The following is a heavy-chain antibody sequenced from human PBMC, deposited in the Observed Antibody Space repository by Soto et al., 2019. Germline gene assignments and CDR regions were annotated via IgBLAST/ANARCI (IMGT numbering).Heavy chain of an antibody. D-gene: IGHD3-9*01. J-gene: IGHJ6*02. CDR1: GYTFTSYD. CDR3: VRGPGGGVLRYFDWFPRYYGMDV. CDR2: MNPNSGNT. Sequence: ASVKVSCKASGYTFTSYDINWVRQATGQGLEWMGWMNPNSGNTGYAQKFQGRVTMTRNTSISTAYMELSSLRSEDTAVYYCVRGPGGGVLRYFDWFPRYYGMDVWGQGTTVTVSS. V-gene: IGHV1-8*01.